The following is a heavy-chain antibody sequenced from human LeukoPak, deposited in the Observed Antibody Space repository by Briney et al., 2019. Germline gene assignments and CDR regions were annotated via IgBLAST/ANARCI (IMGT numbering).Heavy chain of an antibody. CDR2: INHSGST. Sequence: SETLSLTCAVYGGSFSGYYWSWIRQPPGKGLEWIGEINHSGSTNYNPSLKSRVTISVDTSKNQFSLKLSSVTAADTAVYYCARVRVRGVIIKSRFDYWGQGTLVTVSS. D-gene: IGHD3-10*01. CDR3: ARVRVRGVIIKSRFDY. V-gene: IGHV4-34*01. CDR1: GGSFSGYY. J-gene: IGHJ4*02.